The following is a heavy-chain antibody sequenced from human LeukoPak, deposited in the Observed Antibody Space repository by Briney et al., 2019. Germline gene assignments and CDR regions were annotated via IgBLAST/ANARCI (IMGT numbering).Heavy chain of an antibody. V-gene: IGHV3-7*03. Sequence: PGGSLRLSCAASGFTFSSYWMSWVRQAPGKGLEWVADIKQDGSEKYYVDSVKGRFTISRDNAKNSLYLQMNSLRAEDTAVYDCARGSGYWSYYFDYWGQGTLVTVPS. J-gene: IGHJ4*02. CDR1: GFTFSSYW. D-gene: IGHD3-22*01. CDR2: IKQDGSEK. CDR3: ARGSGYWSYYFDY.